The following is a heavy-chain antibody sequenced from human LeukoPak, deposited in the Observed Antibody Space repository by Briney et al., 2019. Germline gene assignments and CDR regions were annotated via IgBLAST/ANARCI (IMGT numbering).Heavy chain of an antibody. V-gene: IGHV3-30*14. D-gene: IGHD1-14*01. CDR1: GFTFSGHA. CDR2: ISHDGSYQ. J-gene: IGHJ4*02. Sequence: GGSLRLSCAASGFTFSGHAMHWVRQAPGKGLELLAYISHDGSYQYHVDSVKGRFTVSRDNSKNTLYFQMNSLSAGYSAVYYCLPELGAKNYFEYWGQGTLVTVSS. CDR3: LPELGAKNYFEY.